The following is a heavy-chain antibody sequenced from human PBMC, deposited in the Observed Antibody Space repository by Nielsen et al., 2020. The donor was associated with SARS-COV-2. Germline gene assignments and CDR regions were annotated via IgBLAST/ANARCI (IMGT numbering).Heavy chain of an antibody. Sequence: SVKVSCKASGGTFSSYAISWVRQAPGQGLEWMGGIIPIFGTANYAQKFQGRVTITADESTSTAYMELSSLRSEDTAVYYCARAQGSQLHYYYYMDVWGKGTTVTVSS. CDR1: GGTFSSYA. V-gene: IGHV1-69*13. CDR2: IIPIFGTA. CDR3: ARAQGSQLHYYYYMDV. J-gene: IGHJ6*03. D-gene: IGHD4-23*01.